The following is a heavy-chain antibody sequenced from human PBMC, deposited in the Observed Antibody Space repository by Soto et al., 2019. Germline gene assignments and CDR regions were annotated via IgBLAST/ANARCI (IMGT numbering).Heavy chain of an antibody. CDR2: TYYRSKWYN. Sequence: PSQTLSLTCAISGDSVSSNSAAWNWIRQSPSRGLEWLGRTYYRSKWYNDYAVSVKSRITINPDTSKNQFSLQLNSVTPEDTAVYYCARITYYYDSSGYYVPFATGYYGMDVWGQGTTVTVSS. CDR1: GDSVSSNSAA. J-gene: IGHJ6*02. D-gene: IGHD3-22*01. V-gene: IGHV6-1*01. CDR3: ARITYYYDSSGYYVPFATGYYGMDV.